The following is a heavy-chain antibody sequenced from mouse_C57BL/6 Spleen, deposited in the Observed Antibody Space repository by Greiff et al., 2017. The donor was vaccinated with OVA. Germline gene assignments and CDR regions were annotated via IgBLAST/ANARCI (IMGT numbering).Heavy chain of an antibody. D-gene: IGHD3-3*01. CDR2: IYPSDSET. CDR1: GYTFTSYW. J-gene: IGHJ2*01. Sequence: QVQLQQPGAELVRPGSSVKLSCKASGYTFTSYWMDWVKQRPGQGLEWIGNIYPSDSETHYNQKFKGQATLTVDKSSSTAYMQISSLTAGDSAVYYCARGGLGGQGTTLTVSS. V-gene: IGHV1-61*01. CDR3: ARGGL.